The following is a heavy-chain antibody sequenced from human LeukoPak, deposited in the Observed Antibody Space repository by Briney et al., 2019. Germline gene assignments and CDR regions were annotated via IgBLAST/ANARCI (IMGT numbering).Heavy chain of an antibody. V-gene: IGHV1-2*02. J-gene: IGHJ4*02. CDR1: GYNFAGFY. CDR3: ERSKYDVLTGSPHY. D-gene: IGHD3-9*01. CDR2: INPNSGGT. Sequence: ASVKVPCNASGYNFAGFYMHWVRQAPGHGLEWMGWINPNSGGTNYAQTFQGRVTVTSDTTMSTAYMELTRLTSDDSAMYYCERSKYDVLTGSPHYWVQATMVTVSS.